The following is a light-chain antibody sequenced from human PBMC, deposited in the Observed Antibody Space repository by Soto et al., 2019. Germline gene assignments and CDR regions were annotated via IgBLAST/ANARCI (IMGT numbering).Light chain of an antibody. J-gene: IGLJ2*01. V-gene: IGLV2-14*03. CDR3: TSRTTSTTMI. Sequence: QSVLTQPASVSGSPGQSITITCTGTRSDIGAYNFVSWYQQHPGEVPKLMLYDVSIRPSGVSNRFSGSKSGNTASLTISGLQAEDEADYYCTSRTTSTTMIFGGGTQLTVL. CDR2: DVS. CDR1: RSDIGAYNF.